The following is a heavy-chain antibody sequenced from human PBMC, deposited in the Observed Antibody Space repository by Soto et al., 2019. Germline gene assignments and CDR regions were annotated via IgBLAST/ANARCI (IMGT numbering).Heavy chain of an antibody. CDR3: ARGTRFYYDFWSGPPRSLWFDP. CDR2: INHSGST. CDR1: GGSFRGYY. J-gene: IGHJ5*02. V-gene: IGHV4-34*01. Sequence: PSETLSLTCAVYGGSFRGYYWSWIRQPPGKGLEWIGEINHSGSTNYNPSLKSRVTISVDTSKNQFSLKLSSVTAADTAVYYCARGTRFYYDFWSGPPRSLWFDPWGQGTLVTVSS. D-gene: IGHD3-3*01.